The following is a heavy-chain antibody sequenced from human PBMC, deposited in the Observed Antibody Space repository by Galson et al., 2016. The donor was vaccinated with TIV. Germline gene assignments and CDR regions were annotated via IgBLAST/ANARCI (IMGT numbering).Heavy chain of an antibody. CDR2: VSYEGSKQ. Sequence: SLRLSCAASRFIFSDHVMHWVRQAPGKGLVWVALVSYEGSKQLYAGSVQGRFTISRDNSKNMVFLQMNSLRPEDTAVYYCAKGPYNYYYMDVWGKGTTVTVSS. CDR3: AKGPYNYYYMDV. J-gene: IGHJ6*03. CDR1: RFIFSDHV. V-gene: IGHV3-30-3*01.